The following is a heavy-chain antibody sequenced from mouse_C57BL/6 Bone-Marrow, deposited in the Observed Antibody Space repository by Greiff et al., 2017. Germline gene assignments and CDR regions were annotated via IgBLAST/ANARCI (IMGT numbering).Heavy chain of an antibody. CDR2: FYPGSGSI. J-gene: IGHJ2*01. V-gene: IGHV1-62-2*01. D-gene: IGHD1-1*01. CDR1: GYTFTEYT. Sequence: VQLQQSGAELVKPGASVTLSCKASGYTFTEYTIHWVKQRSGQGLEWIGWFYPGSGSIKYNEKFKDKATLTADKSSSTVYMELSRLTSEDSAIYFCASYEHYYGSPFDYWGQGTTLRFSS. CDR3: ASYEHYYGSPFDY.